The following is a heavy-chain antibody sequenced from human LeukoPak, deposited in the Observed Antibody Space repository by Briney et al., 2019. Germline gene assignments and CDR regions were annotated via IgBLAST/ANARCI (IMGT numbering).Heavy chain of an antibody. CDR1: GGSFSG. J-gene: IGHJ4*02. CDR2: INQSGTT. CDR3: ARYVPVKTGPTRASFDY. D-gene: IGHD1-1*01. V-gene: IGHV4-34*01. Sequence: PSETLSLTCAVYGGSFSGSWIRQAPGKGLQWIGEINQSGTTNCDPSLKSRVSMSIDTSKSQFSLSLRSVTAADTAVYFCARYVPVKTGPTRASFDYWGQGILVTVSS.